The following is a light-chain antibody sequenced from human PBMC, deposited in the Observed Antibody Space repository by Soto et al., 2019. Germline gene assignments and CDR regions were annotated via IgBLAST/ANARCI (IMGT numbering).Light chain of an antibody. CDR3: QQHGSSPRT. CDR1: QSVSSSY. V-gene: IGKV3-20*01. J-gene: IGKJ1*01. CDR2: GAS. Sequence: EIVLTQSPGTLSLSPGERVTLSCRVSQSVSSSYLAWYQQKPGQAPRLLLYGASRRATGIPDRFSGSGSGTDFTLTISRLEPEDFAVYYCQQHGSSPRTFGQGTKVEIK.